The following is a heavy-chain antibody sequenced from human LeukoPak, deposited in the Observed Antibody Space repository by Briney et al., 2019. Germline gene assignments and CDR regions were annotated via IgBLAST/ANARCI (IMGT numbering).Heavy chain of an antibody. J-gene: IGHJ5*02. CDR1: GGSISSYY. CDR2: IYTSGST. CDR3: ARERYSSGWYDWFDP. V-gene: IGHV4-4*07. Sequence: SETLSLTSTVSGGSISSYYWSWIRQPAGKGLEWIGRIYTSGSTNYNPSLKSRVTMSVDTSKNQFSLKLSSVTAADTAVYYCARERYSSGWYDWFDPWGQGTLVTVSS. D-gene: IGHD6-19*01.